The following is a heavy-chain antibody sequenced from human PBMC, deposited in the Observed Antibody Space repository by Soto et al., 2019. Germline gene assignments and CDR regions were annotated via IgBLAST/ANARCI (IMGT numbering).Heavy chain of an antibody. V-gene: IGHV4-59*01. CDR2: IYSNGYS. Sequence: SETLSLSCPVSGGSTSSYYWNWIRQPPGKGLEWIAYIYSNGYSTYNPSLKSRVTISMDTSKNQFSLKLTSVTAADTAVYYCARGDSIFGVVNYYYYGMDVWGQGTTVTVPS. J-gene: IGHJ6*02. CDR3: ARGDSIFGVVNYYYYGMDV. CDR1: GGSTSSYY. D-gene: IGHD3-3*01.